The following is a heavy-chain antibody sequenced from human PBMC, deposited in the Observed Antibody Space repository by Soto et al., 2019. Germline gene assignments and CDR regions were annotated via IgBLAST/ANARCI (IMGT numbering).Heavy chain of an antibody. CDR3: AAGGGLPRYY. CDR2: MYNTGST. Sequence: SETLSLTCTVSGGSISVYYWSWIRQPPGKGLEWIGYMYNTGSTVYNPSFKSRVTISVDTSKNQFSLKLNSVTAADTAVYYCAAGGGLPRYYWGQGTLVTVS. CDR1: GGSISVYY. D-gene: IGHD5-12*01. J-gene: IGHJ4*02. V-gene: IGHV4-59*01.